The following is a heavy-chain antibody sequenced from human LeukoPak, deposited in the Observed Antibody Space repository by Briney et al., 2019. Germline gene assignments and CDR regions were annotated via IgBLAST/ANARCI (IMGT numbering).Heavy chain of an antibody. CDR1: GYTFTGYY. Sequence: RASVKVSCKASGYTFTGYYMHWVRQAPGQGLEWMGWINPNSGGTNYAQKFQGRVTMTRDTSISTAYMELSRLRSDDTAVYYCARDLGYSCGWYEFDYWGQGTLGTVSS. V-gene: IGHV1-2*02. CDR3: ARDLGYSCGWYEFDY. D-gene: IGHD6-19*01. CDR2: INPNSGGT. J-gene: IGHJ4*02.